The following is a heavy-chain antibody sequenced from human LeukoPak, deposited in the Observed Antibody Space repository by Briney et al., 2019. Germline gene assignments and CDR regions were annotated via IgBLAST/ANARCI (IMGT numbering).Heavy chain of an antibody. V-gene: IGHV3-64*01. CDR2: ISSNGGST. CDR1: GFTFSSYA. D-gene: IGHD6-13*01. J-gene: IGHJ6*02. Sequence: GGSLRLSCAASGFTFSSYAMHWVRQAPGKGLEYVSAISSNGGSTYYANSVKGRFTISRDNSKNTLYLQMDSLRAEDMAVYYCARAGSSSTYYYYYYGMDVWGQGTTVTVSS. CDR3: ARAGSSSTYYYYYYGMDV.